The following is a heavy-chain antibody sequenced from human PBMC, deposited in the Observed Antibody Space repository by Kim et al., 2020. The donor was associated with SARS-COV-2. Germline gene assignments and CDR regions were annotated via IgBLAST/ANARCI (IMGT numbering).Heavy chain of an antibody. CDR2: INTYNNDS. CDR1: GYNFENYG. V-gene: IGHV1-18*04. Sequence: ASVKVSCKASGYNFENYGITWVRQAPGQGLECMGWINTYNNDSKYVQKFQGRISMTSDISTNTAYMELRDLRPDDTAVYYCGKHVWLGDSAPVWFDPWGQGTLVAVSS. CDR3: GKHVWLGDSAPVWFDP. J-gene: IGHJ5*02. D-gene: IGHD3-10*01.